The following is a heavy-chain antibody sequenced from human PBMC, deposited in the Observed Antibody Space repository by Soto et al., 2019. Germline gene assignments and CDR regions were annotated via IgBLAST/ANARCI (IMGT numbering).Heavy chain of an antibody. CDR3: ARDGGGSGWSNDY. CDR1: GFTFSSYS. J-gene: IGHJ4*02. CDR2: ISSSSSYI. V-gene: IGHV3-21*01. Sequence: EVQLVESGGGLVKPGGSLRLSCAASGFTFSSYSMNWVRQAPGKGLEWVSSISSSSSYIYYADSVKGRFTISRDNAKNSLYRQMSSLRAEDTAVYYCARDGGGSGWSNDYWGQGALGSVYS. D-gene: IGHD6-19*01.